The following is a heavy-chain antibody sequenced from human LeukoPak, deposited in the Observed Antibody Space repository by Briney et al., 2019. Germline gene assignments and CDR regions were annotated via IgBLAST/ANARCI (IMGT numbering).Heavy chain of an antibody. CDR2: INTDGSTT. Sequence: LTGGSLRLSCAASGFTFNNYWMHWVRQAPGKGLLCVSRINTDGSTTSYADSVKGRFTISRDNAKNSLYLQMNSLRAEDTAVYYCARGSSQNDYWGQGTLVTVSS. V-gene: IGHV3-74*01. D-gene: IGHD6-13*01. CDR1: GFTFNNYW. CDR3: ARGSSQNDY. J-gene: IGHJ4*02.